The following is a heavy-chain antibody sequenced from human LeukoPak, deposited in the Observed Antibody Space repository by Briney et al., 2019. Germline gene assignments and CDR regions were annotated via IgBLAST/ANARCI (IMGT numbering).Heavy chain of an antibody. Sequence: PEPQTLTCTVSVDSMSNYYGSWIRKPTRKGLEWIGYIYSSGTTNYNPSLKSRVTISVDTSKNQFSLKLTSVTAADTAVYYCAKDDSGFWYFDLWGRGTLVTVSS. CDR2: IYSSGTT. D-gene: IGHD3-10*01. CDR1: VDSMSNYY. J-gene: IGHJ2*01. V-gene: IGHV4-59*01. CDR3: AKDDSGFWYFDL.